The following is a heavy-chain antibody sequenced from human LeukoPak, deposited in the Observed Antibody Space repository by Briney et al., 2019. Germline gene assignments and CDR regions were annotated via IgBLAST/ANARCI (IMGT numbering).Heavy chain of an antibody. D-gene: IGHD1-26*01. J-gene: IGHJ4*02. Sequence: GGSLRLSCAASGFTFSSFGMHWVRQTPGKGLEWLTFIHNDGITEYYADSVKGRFTISRDNSKNTVYLQMNSLRVEDTAVYYCAKDDPTGRYLWGQGTLVPVSS. V-gene: IGHV3-30*02. CDR3: AKDDPTGRYL. CDR1: GFTFSSFG. CDR2: IHNDGITE.